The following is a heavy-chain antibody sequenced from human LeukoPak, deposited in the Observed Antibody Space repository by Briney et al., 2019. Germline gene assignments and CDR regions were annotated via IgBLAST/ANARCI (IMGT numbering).Heavy chain of an antibody. CDR1: EGTFGAYS. J-gene: IGHJ4*02. Sequence: SVKVSCKASEGTFGAYSIDWVRQAPGQGLDWVGGINPIFNILYYAQNFQGRVTITADESTNTAYLELDSLKHDDTAVYYCAAGRRLGELFFDYWGPGTLVTVSS. D-gene: IGHD3-10*01. CDR3: AAGRRLGELFFDY. CDR2: INPIFNIL. V-gene: IGHV1-69*13.